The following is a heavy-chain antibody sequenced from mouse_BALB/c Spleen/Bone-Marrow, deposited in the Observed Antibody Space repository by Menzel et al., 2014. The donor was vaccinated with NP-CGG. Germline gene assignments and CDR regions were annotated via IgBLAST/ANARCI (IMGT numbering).Heavy chain of an antibody. D-gene: IGHD2-14*01. V-gene: IGHV14-3*02. J-gene: IGHJ2*01. CDR2: IDPANVNT. CDR3: ARYRLGTYFDY. CDR1: GFNIKDTY. Sequence: VQLQQPGAELVKPGASVKLSCTASGFNIKDTYTHWVKQRPEQGLEWIGRIDPANVNTKYDPKFQGKATITADTSSNTAYLQLSSLTSEDTAVYYCARYRLGTYFDYWGQGTTLTVSS.